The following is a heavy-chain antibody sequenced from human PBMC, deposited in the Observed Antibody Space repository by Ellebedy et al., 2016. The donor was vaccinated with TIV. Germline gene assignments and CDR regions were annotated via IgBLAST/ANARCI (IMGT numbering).Heavy chain of an antibody. CDR3: ARHEIGYFDY. Sequence: GGSLRLSCVVSGFSVSSPYMSWVRQTPGRGLEWVAVIWSIGSGGDNTFYSGSVKGRFTISRDPSKNTIFLQMNSLRAEDTATYFCARHEIGYFDYWGQGIQVNVSS. V-gene: IGHV3-53*01. D-gene: IGHD5-24*01. J-gene: IGHJ4*02. CDR2: IWSIGSGGDNT. CDR1: GFSVSSPY.